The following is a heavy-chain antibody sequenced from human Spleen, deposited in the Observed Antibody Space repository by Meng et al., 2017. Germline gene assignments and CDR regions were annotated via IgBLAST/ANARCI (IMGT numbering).Heavy chain of an antibody. CDR3: ARGPTTMAHDFDY. J-gene: IGHJ4*02. D-gene: IGHD4-11*01. CDR1: GGSIGGSY. Sequence: QVQLQESGPGLVKPSETLSLTCTISGGSIGGSYWSWIRQPPGRGLEWIGSIYYSGSTNYNPSLKSRVAISVDTSQNNLSLKLSSVTAADSAVYYCARGPTTMAHDFDYWGQGTLVTVSS. CDR2: IYYSGST. V-gene: IGHV4-59*12.